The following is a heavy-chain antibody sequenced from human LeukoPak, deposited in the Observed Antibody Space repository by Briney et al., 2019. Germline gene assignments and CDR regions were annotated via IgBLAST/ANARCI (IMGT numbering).Heavy chain of an antibody. CDR3: ARDLGVVAVGIAAPKGY. CDR1: GFTFSSYW. CDR2: IKQDGSEK. Sequence: PGGSLRLSCAASGFTFSSYWMSWVRQAPGKGLEWVANIKQDGSEKYYVDSVKGRFTISRDNAKNSLYLQMNSLRAEDTAVYYCARDLGVVAVGIAAPKGYWGQGTLVTVSS. D-gene: IGHD6-6*01. V-gene: IGHV3-7*01. J-gene: IGHJ4*02.